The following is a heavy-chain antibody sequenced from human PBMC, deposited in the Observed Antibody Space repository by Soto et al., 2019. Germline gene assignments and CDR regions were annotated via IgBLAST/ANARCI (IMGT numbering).Heavy chain of an antibody. CDR3: EREDDSSGYVWRWFDP. V-gene: IGHV1-18*01. D-gene: IGHD3-22*01. Sequence: ATVKVSCKASGYTFTSYGISWVRQAPGQGLEWMGWISAYNGNTNYAQKLQGRVTMTTDTSTSTAYMELRSLRSDDTAVYYCEREDDSSGYVWRWFDPWGQGTLVTVSS. CDR2: ISAYNGNT. J-gene: IGHJ5*02. CDR1: GYTFTSYG.